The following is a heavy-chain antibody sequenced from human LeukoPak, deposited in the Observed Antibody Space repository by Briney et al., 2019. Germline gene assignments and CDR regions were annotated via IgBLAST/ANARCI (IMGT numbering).Heavy chain of an antibody. D-gene: IGHD2-2*01. CDR2: INSYNGNT. CDR3: ARGRLSYGYCSSTSCLGGNWFDP. V-gene: IGHV1-18*01. CDR1: GYIFTSYG. Sequence: GASVKVSCKASGYIFTSYGISWVRQAPGQGLEWMGWINSYNGNTKYTQKVQGRVTMTIDTSTSTAYMELRSLRSDDTAVYYCARGRLSYGYCSSTSCLGGNWFDPWGQGTLVTVSS. J-gene: IGHJ5*02.